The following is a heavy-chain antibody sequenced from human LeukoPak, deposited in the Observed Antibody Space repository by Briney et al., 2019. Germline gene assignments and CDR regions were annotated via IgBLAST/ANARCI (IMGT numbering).Heavy chain of an antibody. Sequence: VASVKVSCKASGYTFTGYYVHWVRQAPGQGLEWMGWINPNSGGTNYAQKFQGRVTMTRDTSISTAFMELSRLRSDDTAVYYCARGDHYDILTGYQTPSHLSDYWGQGTLVTVSS. CDR2: INPNSGGT. J-gene: IGHJ4*02. V-gene: IGHV1-2*02. D-gene: IGHD3-9*01. CDR3: ARGDHYDILTGYQTPSHLSDY. CDR1: GYTFTGYY.